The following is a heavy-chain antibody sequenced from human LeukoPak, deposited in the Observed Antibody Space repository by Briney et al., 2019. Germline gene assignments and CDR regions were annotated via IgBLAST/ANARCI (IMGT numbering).Heavy chain of an antibody. V-gene: IGHV3-48*03. CDR1: GFTFSSYE. J-gene: IGHJ4*02. Sequence: GGSLRLSCAASGFTFSSYEMNWVRQAPGKGLEWVSYISSSGSTIYYADSVKGRFTISRDNAKNSLYLQMNSLRAEDTAVYYCARTTRLTGYRRFDYWGQGTLVTVSS. CDR2: ISSSGSTI. D-gene: IGHD3-9*01. CDR3: ARTTRLTGYRRFDY.